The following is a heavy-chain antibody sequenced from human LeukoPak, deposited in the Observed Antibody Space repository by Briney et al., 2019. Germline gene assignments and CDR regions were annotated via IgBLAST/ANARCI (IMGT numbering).Heavy chain of an antibody. V-gene: IGHV2-70*13. CDR3: ARGDCGDRIFDY. CDR2: IDWDGDK. CDR1: GFSLNTRGMC. Sequence: SGPALVKPTQTLTLTCTFSGFSLNTRGMCVSWLRQPPGKALEWLALIDWDGDKYYSTSLKTRPTVSKGTSKNQVVLIMTNMDPVDTATYYCARGDCGDRIFDYWGQGTLVTVSS. D-gene: IGHD4-17*01. J-gene: IGHJ4*02.